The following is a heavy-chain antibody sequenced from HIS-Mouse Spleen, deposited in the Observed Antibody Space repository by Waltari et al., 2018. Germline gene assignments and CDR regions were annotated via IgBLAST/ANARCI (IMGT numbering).Heavy chain of an antibody. CDR2: IYYSGST. D-gene: IGHD6-13*01. V-gene: IGHV4-39*07. J-gene: IGHJ2*01. CDR3: AREIPYSSSWYDWYFDL. CDR1: GGPTTSRTYY. Sequence: QLQLQESGPGLVKPSETLSLTCTVSGGPTTSRTYYRGWIRQPPGKGLEWFGSIYYSGSTYYNPSLKSRVTISVDTSKNQFSLKLSSVTAADTAVYYCAREIPYSSSWYDWYFDLWGRGTLVTVSS.